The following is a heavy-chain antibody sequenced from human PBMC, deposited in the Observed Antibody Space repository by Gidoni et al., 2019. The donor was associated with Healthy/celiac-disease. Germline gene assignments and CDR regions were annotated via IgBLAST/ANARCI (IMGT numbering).Heavy chain of an antibody. V-gene: IGHV1-8*01. CDR1: GYTFTSYD. J-gene: IGHJ2*01. Sequence: QVQLVQSGAEVKKPGASVKVSCKASGYTFTSYDINWVRQATGQGLEWMGWMNPNSGNTGYAQKFQGRVTMTRNTSISTAYMELSSLRSEDTAVYYCVRGGRRDYSSRWPDDWYFDLWGRGTLVTVSS. CDR2: MNPNSGNT. CDR3: VRGGRRDYSSRWPDDWYFDL. D-gene: IGHD6-13*01.